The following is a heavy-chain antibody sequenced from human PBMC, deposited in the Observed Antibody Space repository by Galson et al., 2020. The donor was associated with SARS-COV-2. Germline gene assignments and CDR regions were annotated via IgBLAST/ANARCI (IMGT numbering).Heavy chain of an antibody. J-gene: IGHJ5*02. V-gene: IGHV4-39*07. Sequence: SETLSLTCSVSGGSIISDTYYWGWIRQPPGKGLEWIGTLYYTGSTYYNPSLKSRVTLSVDTSKNHFSLRLTSVTAADTAVYYCARSTEYYDSSGYYPPSWFDPWGQGTPVTVSS. CDR2: LYYTGST. D-gene: IGHD3-22*01. CDR1: GGSIISDTYY. CDR3: ARSTEYYDSSGYYPPSWFDP.